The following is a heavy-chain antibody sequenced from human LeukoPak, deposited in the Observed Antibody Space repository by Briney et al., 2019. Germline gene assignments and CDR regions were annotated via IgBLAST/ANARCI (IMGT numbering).Heavy chain of an antibody. J-gene: IGHJ4*02. Sequence: SETLFLTCTVSGVSISGCYWSWIRQPAGKGLEWIGRIYTSGNTNYNPSLKSRVPMSVDTSKNQFSLKLSSVTAADTAVYYCARAPRMVRGIIASDFDSWGQGTLVTVSS. CDR1: GVSISGCY. CDR3: ARAPRMVRGIIASDFDS. D-gene: IGHD3-10*01. CDR2: IYTSGNT. V-gene: IGHV4-4*07.